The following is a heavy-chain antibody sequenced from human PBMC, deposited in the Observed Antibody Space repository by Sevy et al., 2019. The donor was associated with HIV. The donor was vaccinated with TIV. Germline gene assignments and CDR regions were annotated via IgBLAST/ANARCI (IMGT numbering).Heavy chain of an antibody. CDR3: AKNRLPGGSYFSRHGLDV. CDR1: GFTFSSYD. V-gene: IGHV3-30*18. Sequence: GGCLRLSCAASGFTFSSYDMHWVRQAPGKGLEWVAIILHDGSYREYLDSVRGRFTMSRDNSKNTMYLQMNGLSIEDTAVYYCAKNRLPGGSYFSRHGLDVWGRGTTVTVSS. CDR2: ILHDGSYR. J-gene: IGHJ6*02. D-gene: IGHD3-10*01.